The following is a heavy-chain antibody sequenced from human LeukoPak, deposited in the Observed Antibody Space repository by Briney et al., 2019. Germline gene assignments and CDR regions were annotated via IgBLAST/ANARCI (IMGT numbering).Heavy chain of an antibody. D-gene: IGHD2-2*01. CDR1: GFTFKSYW. CDR2: IKYDGSEK. Sequence: GGSLRLSCIVSGFTFKSYWMSWVRQAPGKGLGWVGNIKYDGSEKNYMDSVKGRVTISRDKAKNSLYLQMNGLRAEDTAVYYCVREDDTIVPAHRGDWFDPWGEGTLVTVAS. J-gene: IGHJ5*02. CDR3: VREDDTIVPAHRGDWFDP. V-gene: IGHV3-7*01.